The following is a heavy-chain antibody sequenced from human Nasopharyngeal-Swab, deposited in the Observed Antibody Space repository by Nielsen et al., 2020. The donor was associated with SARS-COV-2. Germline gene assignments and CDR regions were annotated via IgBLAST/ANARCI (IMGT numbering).Heavy chain of an antibody. CDR2: ISRSSSYI. D-gene: IGHD3-3*02. Sequence: GSLRLSCAASGFTFSSYSMNWVRQAPGKGLEWVSSISRSSSYIYYADSVKGRFTISRDNAKNSLYLQMNSLRAEDTAVYYCASIGFLEWLSHAFDIWGQGTMVTVSS. J-gene: IGHJ3*02. CDR1: GFTFSSYS. V-gene: IGHV3-21*01. CDR3: ASIGFLEWLSHAFDI.